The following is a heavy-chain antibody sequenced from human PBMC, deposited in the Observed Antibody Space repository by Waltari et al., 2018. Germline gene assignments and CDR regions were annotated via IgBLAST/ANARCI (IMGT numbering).Heavy chain of an antibody. D-gene: IGHD5-12*01. V-gene: IGHV3-23*01. CDR1: GFTFSNFA. CDR3: AKYDGYDHLYFDF. J-gene: IGHJ2*01. CDR2: ISGPGTTM. Sequence: EVQLLESGGGLVQPGGSPRLSCTTSGFTFSNFAMSWVRQAPGKGLEWVSAISGPGTTMFYADSVKGRFTISRDNSKNTLYLQMNSLRAEDTALYYCAKYDGYDHLYFDFWGRGTLVTVAS.